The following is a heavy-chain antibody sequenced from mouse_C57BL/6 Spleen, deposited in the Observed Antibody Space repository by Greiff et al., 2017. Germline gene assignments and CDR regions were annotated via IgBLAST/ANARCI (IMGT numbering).Heavy chain of an antibody. V-gene: IGHV1-15*01. D-gene: IGHD2-5*01. CDR3: TRPAYYSNYPFAY. Sequence: VQLQESGAELVRPGASVTLSCKASGYTFTDYEMHWVKQTPVHGLEWIGAIDPETGGTAYHQKFKGKAILTADKSSSTAYMELRSLTSEDSAVYYCTRPAYYSNYPFAYWGQGTLVTVSA. CDR1: GYTFTDYE. CDR2: IDPETGGT. J-gene: IGHJ3*01.